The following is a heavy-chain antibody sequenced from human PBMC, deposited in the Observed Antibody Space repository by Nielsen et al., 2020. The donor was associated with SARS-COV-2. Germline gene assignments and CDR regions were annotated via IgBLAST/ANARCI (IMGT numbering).Heavy chain of an antibody. D-gene: IGHD1-7*01. Sequence: GESLKISCAASGFTVSSNYMSWVRQAPGKGLEWVSVIYSGGSTYYADSVKGRFTISRDNSKNTLYLQMNSLRAEDTAVYYCASKKPRYNWNYVSDVWGQGTTVTVSS. V-gene: IGHV3-53*01. CDR3: ASKKPRYNWNYVSDV. CDR2: IYSGGST. CDR1: GFTVSSNY. J-gene: IGHJ6*02.